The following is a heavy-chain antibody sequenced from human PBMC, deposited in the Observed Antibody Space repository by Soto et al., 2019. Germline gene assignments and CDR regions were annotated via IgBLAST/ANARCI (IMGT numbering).Heavy chain of an antibody. CDR2: ISAYNGNT. Sequence: FRLGKSGAEGKKPGASGKVSCRASGYTFTSYGFGWVGQAPGQGFEWMGWISAYNGNTNYAQKLQGRVTMTTDTSTSTAYMELRSLRSDDTAVYYCAITPGAFDIWGQGTMVTVSS. CDR1: GYTFTSYG. D-gene: IGHD2-15*01. J-gene: IGHJ3*02. V-gene: IGHV1-18*01. CDR3: AITPGAFDI.